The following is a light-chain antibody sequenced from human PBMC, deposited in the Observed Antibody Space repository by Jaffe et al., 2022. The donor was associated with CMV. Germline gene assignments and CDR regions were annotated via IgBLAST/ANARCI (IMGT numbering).Light chain of an antibody. J-gene: IGLJ2*01. V-gene: IGLV1-51*02. CDR2: END. CDR3: ESWDITLSARL. Sequence: QSVLTQPPSVSAAPGQKVTISCSGSSSNIGRNPVSWYQQFPGTAPKLLIYENDERPSGIPDRFSGSKSGTSATLGITGLQTGDEADYYCESWDITLSARLFGGGTRLTVL. CDR1: SSNIGRNP.